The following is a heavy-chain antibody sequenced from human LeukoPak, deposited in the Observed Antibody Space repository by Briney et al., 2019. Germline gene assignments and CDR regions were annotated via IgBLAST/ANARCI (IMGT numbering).Heavy chain of an antibody. J-gene: IGHJ4*02. D-gene: IGHD6-13*01. CDR2: INHSGST. CDR3: ARAVAAAGREGYFDY. V-gene: IGHV4-34*01. CDR1: GGSFSGYY. Sequence: SETLSPTCAVYGGSFSGYYWSWIRQPPGKGLEWIGEINHSGSTNYNPSLKSRVTISVDTSKNQFSLKLSSVTAADTAVYYCARAVAAAGREGYFDYWGQGTLVTVSS.